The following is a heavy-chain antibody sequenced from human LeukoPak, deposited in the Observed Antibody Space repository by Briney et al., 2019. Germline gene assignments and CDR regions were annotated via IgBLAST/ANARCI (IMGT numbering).Heavy chain of an antibody. CDR1: GGSISSYY. Sequence: PSETLSLTCTVSGGSISSYYGSWIPQPPGKGLEWSGYIYDSGSTNYNPSLKSRVTISVDTSKNQFSLKLRSVTAAATAVYYCARGGQYDFWSGPVRNYYYYYMDVWGKGTTVTASS. J-gene: IGHJ6*03. CDR2: IYDSGST. V-gene: IGHV4-59*01. D-gene: IGHD3-3*01. CDR3: ARGGQYDFWSGPVRNYYYYYMDV.